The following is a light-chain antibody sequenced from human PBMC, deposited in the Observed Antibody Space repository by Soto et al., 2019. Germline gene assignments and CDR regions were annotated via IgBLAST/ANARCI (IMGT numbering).Light chain of an antibody. CDR3: QQYGSSPFT. V-gene: IGKV3-20*01. CDR2: GAS. J-gene: IGKJ5*01. CDR1: QSVSSSY. Sequence: EFVLTQSPGTLSLSPGERATLSCRASQSVSSSYLAWYQQKPGQAPRLLIFGASSRATGIPDRFSGSGSGTDLTITISRLEPEDFEVYYCQQYGSSPFTFGQGTRLEIK.